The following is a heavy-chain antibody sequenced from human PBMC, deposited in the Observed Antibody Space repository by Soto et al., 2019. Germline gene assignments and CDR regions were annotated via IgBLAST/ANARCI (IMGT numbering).Heavy chain of an antibody. CDR3: AKWGIGRAPGLEY. Sequence: EVQVLESGGGLVQPGGSLRLSCAASGFTFSSYAMTWVRQAPGKGLEWISSISDGGDGSYYADSVKGRFTLSRDNSKNTLSLQMNSLRADDTAVYYCAKWGIGRAPGLEYWGQGTLVTVSS. CDR2: ISDGGDGS. V-gene: IGHV3-23*01. CDR1: GFTFSSYA. J-gene: IGHJ4*02. D-gene: IGHD2-21*01.